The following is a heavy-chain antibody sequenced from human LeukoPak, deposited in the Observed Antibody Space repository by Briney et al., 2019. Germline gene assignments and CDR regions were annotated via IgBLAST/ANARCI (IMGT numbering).Heavy chain of an antibody. CDR1: GFTFSSYA. Sequence: GGSLRLSCAASGFTFSSYAMSWVRQAPGKGLEWASAISGSSGSTYYADSVKGRFTISRDNSKNTLYLQMSSLRAEDTAVYYCAKDRGSSSLYFDYWGQGTLVTVSS. CDR2: ISGSSGST. V-gene: IGHV3-23*01. CDR3: AKDRGSSSLYFDY. J-gene: IGHJ4*02. D-gene: IGHD6-13*01.